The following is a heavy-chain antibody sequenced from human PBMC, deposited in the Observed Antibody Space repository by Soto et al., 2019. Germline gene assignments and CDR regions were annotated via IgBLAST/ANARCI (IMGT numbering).Heavy chain of an antibody. CDR2: ITTGNDYI. Sequence: GGSLRLSCVASGFTLSSFSMSWVRQTPGKGLEWVSSITTGNDYISYADSVKGRFTISRDNAKNSLFLQMNSMRAEDTALYFCARDSYSSLFDSWGQGTLVTVSS. D-gene: IGHD6-19*01. CDR1: GFTLSSFS. V-gene: IGHV3-21*01. CDR3: ARDSYSSLFDS. J-gene: IGHJ5*01.